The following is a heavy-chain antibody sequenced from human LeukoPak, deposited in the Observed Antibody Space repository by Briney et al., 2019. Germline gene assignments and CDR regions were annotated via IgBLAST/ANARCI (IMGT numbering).Heavy chain of an antibody. J-gene: IGHJ4*02. D-gene: IGHD5-12*01. CDR1: GFTFSDYY. CDR2: ISSSSSYT. Sequence: GGSLRLSCAASGFTFSDYYMSWIRQAPGKGLEWVSYISSSSSYTNYADSVKGRFTISRDNAKNSLYLQMNSLRAEDTAVYYCARVGYDSYFDDWVQGTLVTVSS. V-gene: IGHV3-11*05. CDR3: ARVGYDSYFDD.